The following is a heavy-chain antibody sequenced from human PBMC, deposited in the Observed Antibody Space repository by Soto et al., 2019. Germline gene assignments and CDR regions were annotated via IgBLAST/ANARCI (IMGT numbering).Heavy chain of an antibody. J-gene: IGHJ6*02. D-gene: IGHD3-3*01. CDR2: ISSNGGST. Sequence: PGGSLRLSCSASGFPFSSYAMHWVRQAPGKGLEYVSAISSNGGSTYYADSVKGRFTISRDNSKNTLYLQMSSLRAEDTAVYYCVKVPDYDFWSGYGMYYYYGMDVWGQGTTVTVSS. V-gene: IGHV3-64D*08. CDR1: GFPFSSYA. CDR3: VKVPDYDFWSGYGMYYYYGMDV.